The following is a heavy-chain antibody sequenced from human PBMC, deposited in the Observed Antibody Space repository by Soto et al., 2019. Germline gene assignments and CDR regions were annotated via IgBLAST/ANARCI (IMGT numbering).Heavy chain of an antibody. CDR3: AKEGVVAATPGEIDY. CDR1: GFTFSSYG. J-gene: IGHJ4*02. CDR2: ISYDGSNK. D-gene: IGHD2-15*01. Sequence: GGSLRLSCAASGFTFSSYGMHWVRQAPGKGLEWVAVISYDGSNKYYADSVKGRFTISRDNSKNTLYLQMNSLRAEDTAVYYCAKEGVVAATPGEIDYWGQGTLVTVSS. V-gene: IGHV3-30*18.